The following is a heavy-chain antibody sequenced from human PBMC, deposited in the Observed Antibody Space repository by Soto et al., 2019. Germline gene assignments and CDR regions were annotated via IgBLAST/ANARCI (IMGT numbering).Heavy chain of an antibody. Sequence: GESLKISCKGSGYSFTSYWIGWVRQMPGKGLEWMGIIYPGDSDTRYSPSFQGQVTISADKSISTAYLQWSSLKASDTAMYYCARLEYYYGSGSHPFDYWGQGTLVTVSS. CDR2: IYPGDSDT. D-gene: IGHD3-10*01. J-gene: IGHJ4*02. CDR1: GYSFTSYW. CDR3: ARLEYYYGSGSHPFDY. V-gene: IGHV5-51*01.